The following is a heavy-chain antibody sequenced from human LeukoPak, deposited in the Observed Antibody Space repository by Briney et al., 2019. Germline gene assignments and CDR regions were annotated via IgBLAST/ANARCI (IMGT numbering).Heavy chain of an antibody. CDR3: AKDQGVYNNYGVDS. Sequence: PGGSLRLSCAASGFTFNNYGMSWVRQAPGQGLEWVSGISGSSGSSSYADAVKGRFTISRDNSKNMLFLQLSSLRDEDTALYYCAKDQGVYNNYGVDSWGQGTLVTVSS. J-gene: IGHJ4*02. V-gene: IGHV3-23*01. CDR1: GFTFNNYG. D-gene: IGHD4-11*01. CDR2: ISGSSGSS.